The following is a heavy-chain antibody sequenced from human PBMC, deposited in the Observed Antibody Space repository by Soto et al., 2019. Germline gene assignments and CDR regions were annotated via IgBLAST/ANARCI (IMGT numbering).Heavy chain of an antibody. CDR2: INHSGST. Sequence: SETLSLTCAVYGGSFSGYYWSWIRPPPGKGLEWIGEINHSGSTNYNPSLRSRVTISVDTSKNQFSLKLSSVTAADTAVYYCARGAAERKLGYCSSTSCYRGGRYYYYGMDVWGQGTTVTVPS. CDR3: ARGAAERKLGYCSSTSCYRGGRYYYYGMDV. D-gene: IGHD2-2*02. J-gene: IGHJ6*02. V-gene: IGHV4-34*01. CDR1: GGSFSGYY.